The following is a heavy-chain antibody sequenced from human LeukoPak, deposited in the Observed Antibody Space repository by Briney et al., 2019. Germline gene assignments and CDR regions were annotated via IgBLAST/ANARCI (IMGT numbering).Heavy chain of an antibody. Sequence: SETLSLTCAVYGGSFSGYYWSWIRQPPGKGLEWIGEINHSGSTNYNPSLKSRVTMSVDTSKNQFSLKLSSVTAADTAVYYCARLDIVVVPAAMKYYNWFDPWGQGTLVTVSS. V-gene: IGHV4-34*01. CDR3: ARLDIVVVPAAMKYYNWFDP. J-gene: IGHJ5*02. CDR1: GGSFSGYY. CDR2: INHSGST. D-gene: IGHD2-2*01.